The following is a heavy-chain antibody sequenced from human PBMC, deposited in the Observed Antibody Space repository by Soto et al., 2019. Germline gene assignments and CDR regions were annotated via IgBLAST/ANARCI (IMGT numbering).Heavy chain of an antibody. CDR3: ARDRARPYNLDY. CDR2: ISYDGSNK. V-gene: IGHV3-30-3*01. J-gene: IGHJ4*02. D-gene: IGHD6-6*01. Sequence: PGGSLRLSCAASGFTFSSYAIHWVRQAPGKGLEWVAVISYDGSNKYYADSVKGRFTISRDNSKNTLYLQMNSLRAEDTAVYYCARDRARPYNLDYWGQGTLVTVSS. CDR1: GFTFSSYA.